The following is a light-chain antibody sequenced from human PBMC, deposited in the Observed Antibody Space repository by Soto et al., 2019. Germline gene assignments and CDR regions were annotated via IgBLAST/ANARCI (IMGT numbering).Light chain of an antibody. J-gene: IGLJ1*01. Sequence: QSVLTQPGSVCGSPGQSITISCTGTSSDVGGYNYVCWYKQHPGKAPQLMIYEVTNRPSGVSDRFSGSKSGNTASLTISGLQAEDEADYYCSSYTSSSTLYVFGTGTKVTVL. CDR3: SSYTSSSTLYV. CDR2: EVT. V-gene: IGLV2-14*01. CDR1: SSDVGGYNY.